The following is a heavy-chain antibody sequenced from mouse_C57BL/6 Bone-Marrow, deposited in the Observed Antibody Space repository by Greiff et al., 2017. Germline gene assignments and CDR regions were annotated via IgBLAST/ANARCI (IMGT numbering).Heavy chain of an antibody. CDR1: GYTFTSSG. V-gene: IGHV1-81*01. CDR3: ARWVRQDYYAMDY. D-gene: IGHD2-14*01. CDR2: IYPRSGNT. J-gene: IGHJ4*01. Sequence: QVQLKQSGAELARPGASVKLSCKASGYTFTSSGISWVTQRTGQGLEWIGEIYPRSGNTYYHEKFKGKATLTADKSSSTAYMELRSLTSEDSADYFGARWVRQDYYAMDYWGQGTSVTVSS.